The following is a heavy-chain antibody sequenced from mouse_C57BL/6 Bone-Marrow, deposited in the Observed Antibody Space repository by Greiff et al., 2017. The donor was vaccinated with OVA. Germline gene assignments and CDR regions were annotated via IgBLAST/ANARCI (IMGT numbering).Heavy chain of an antibody. V-gene: IGHV5-4*01. Sequence: EVQRVESGGGLVKPGGSLKLSCAASGFTFSSYAMSWVRQTPEQRLEWVATISDGGSYTYYPDNVKGRFTISRDNAKHNLYLQRSHLMSEDRAMYYCARGYGRAWLAYWGQGTLVTVSA. J-gene: IGHJ3*01. CDR1: GFTFSSYA. CDR3: ARGYGRAWLAY. D-gene: IGHD1-1*01. CDR2: ISDGGSYT.